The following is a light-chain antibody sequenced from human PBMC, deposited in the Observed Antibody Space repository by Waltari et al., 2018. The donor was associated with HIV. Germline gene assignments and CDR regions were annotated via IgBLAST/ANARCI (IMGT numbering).Light chain of an antibody. CDR3: SSWDDRLNGQGV. CDR2: NDN. J-gene: IGLJ3*02. Sequence: QSVLTQPPSASGTPGQRVTISCSGTRSNIGSNTVNWYQLLPGTAPKLLIYNDNERPSGVPGRFSGYRSGASASLAISGLQPEDEADYYCSSWDDRLNGQGVFGGGTKLTVL. V-gene: IGLV1-44*01. CDR1: RSNIGSNT.